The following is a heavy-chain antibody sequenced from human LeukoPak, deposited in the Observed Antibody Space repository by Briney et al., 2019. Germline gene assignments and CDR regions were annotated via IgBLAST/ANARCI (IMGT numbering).Heavy chain of an antibody. Sequence: SETLSLTCTVSGGSISSSSYYWGWIRQPPGKGLEWIGSIFYSGSTYYNPSLKSRVTISVDTSKNQFSLKLTSVTAADTAVYYCATTPSYDFWSGPGARFYYMDVWGKGTTVTVSS. CDR2: IFYSGST. J-gene: IGHJ6*03. CDR3: ATTPSYDFWSGPGARFYYMDV. CDR1: GGSISSSSYY. V-gene: IGHV4-39*01. D-gene: IGHD3-3*01.